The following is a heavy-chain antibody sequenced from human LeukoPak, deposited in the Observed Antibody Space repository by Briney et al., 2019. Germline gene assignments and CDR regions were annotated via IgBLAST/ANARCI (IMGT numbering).Heavy chain of an antibody. Sequence: GGSLRLSCAASGFTFSSYSMNWVRQAPGKGLEWVSSISSSSSYIYYADSVKGRFTISRDNAKNSLYLQMNSLRAEDTAVYYCARDLAVVVPAASDIWGQGTRVTVFS. D-gene: IGHD2-2*01. J-gene: IGHJ3*02. CDR1: GFTFSSYS. V-gene: IGHV3-21*01. CDR2: ISSSSSYI. CDR3: ARDLAVVVPAASDI.